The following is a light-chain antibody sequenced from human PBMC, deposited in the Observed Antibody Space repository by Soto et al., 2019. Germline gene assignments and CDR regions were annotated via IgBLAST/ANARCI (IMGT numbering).Light chain of an antibody. CDR3: LQDYTYPRT. Sequence: AIQMTQSPSSLSASVGDRVTITCRASQAIRTELGWYQQKPGKAPKLLIYAASHLQSGVPSRFSGTGSGTDFTLTISSLQPEDFGTYFCLQDYTYPRTFGPGTRVEIK. CDR2: AAS. V-gene: IGKV1-6*01. CDR1: QAIRTE. J-gene: IGKJ1*01.